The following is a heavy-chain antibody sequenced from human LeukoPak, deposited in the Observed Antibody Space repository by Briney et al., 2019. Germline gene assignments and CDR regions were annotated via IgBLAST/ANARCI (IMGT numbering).Heavy chain of an antibody. D-gene: IGHD4-17*01. V-gene: IGHV1-2*02. J-gene: IGHJ4*02. CDR1: GYTFTGYY. CDR2: INPNSGGT. CDR3: ARDGYGDYAGRYY. Sequence: ASVKVSCKASGYTFTGYYMHWVRQAPGQGLEWMGWINPNSGGTNYAQKFQGRVTMTRDTSISTAYMELSRLRSDDTAVYYCARDGYGDYAGRYYWGQGTLATVSS.